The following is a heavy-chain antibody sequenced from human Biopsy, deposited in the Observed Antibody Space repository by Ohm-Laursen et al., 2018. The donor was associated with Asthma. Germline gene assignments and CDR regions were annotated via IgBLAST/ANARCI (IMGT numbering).Heavy chain of an antibody. V-gene: IGHV1-24*01. CDR1: GYSLTDLS. Sequence: ASVKVSCKISGYSLTDLSMHWVRQAPGQGLEWMGGHDHEDGGTVNARRFQGRVTMTEDTSTDTAYMELSSLTSEDTAVYFCARGYSGYDRIQYYYNGMDVWGQGTTVTVS. J-gene: IGHJ6*02. CDR3: ARGYSGYDRIQYYYNGMDV. CDR2: HDHEDGGT. D-gene: IGHD5-12*01.